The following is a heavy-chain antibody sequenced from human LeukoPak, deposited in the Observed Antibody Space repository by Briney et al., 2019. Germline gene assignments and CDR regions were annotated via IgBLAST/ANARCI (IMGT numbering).Heavy chain of an antibody. CDR3: AHNEASWLTYSYYFDP. CDR1: GFSLSTSGVG. V-gene: IGHV2-5*01. Sequence: SGPTLVNPTQTLTLTCTFSGFSLSTSGVGVGWIRQPPGKALEWLALIYWNDDKRYSPSLKSRLTITKDTSKNQVVLTMTNMDPVDTATYYCAHNEASWLTYSYYFDPWGQGTLVTVSS. J-gene: IGHJ5*02. CDR2: IYWNDDK. D-gene: IGHD5-18*01.